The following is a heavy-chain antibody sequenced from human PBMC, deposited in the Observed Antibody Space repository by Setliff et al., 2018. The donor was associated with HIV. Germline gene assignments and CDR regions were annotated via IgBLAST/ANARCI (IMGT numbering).Heavy chain of an antibody. CDR2: IYPNTGGT. D-gene: IGHD4-17*01. CDR3: ARSTTAD. CDR1: GYTFTDYY. J-gene: IGHJ4*02. V-gene: IGHV1-2*02. Sequence: ASVKVSCKASGYTFTDYYIHWVRQAPGQGLEWMGWIYPNTGGTNYAQKFQGRVTMTRDTSISTAYMELSRLRSVDTAVYYCARSTTADWGQGTMVTVSS.